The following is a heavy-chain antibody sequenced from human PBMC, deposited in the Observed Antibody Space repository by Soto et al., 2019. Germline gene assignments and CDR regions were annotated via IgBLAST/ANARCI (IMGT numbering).Heavy chain of an antibody. D-gene: IGHD4-17*01. CDR2: INPNSGGT. V-gene: IGHV1-2*02. CDR1: GYTITGYY. CDR3: ARDTLSTVTLPH. Sequence: ASVKVSCKASGYTITGYYMHWVRQAPGQGLEWMGWINPNSGGTNYAQKFQGRVTMTRDTSISTAYMELSRLRSDDTAVYYCARDTLSTVTLPHWGQGTLVTVSS. J-gene: IGHJ4*02.